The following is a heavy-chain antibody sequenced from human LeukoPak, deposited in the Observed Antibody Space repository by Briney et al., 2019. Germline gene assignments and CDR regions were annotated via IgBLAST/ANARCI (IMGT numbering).Heavy chain of an antibody. J-gene: IGHJ4*02. Sequence: ASVKVSCKTSGYSFIGYHMRWVRQAPGQGLEWMGWTNPNTGGTKYAQKFQGRVTMTRDTSISTGYMELSSLRSDDTAVYFCASVEMATIGFEHWGQGTLVTVSS. CDR2: TNPNTGGT. D-gene: IGHD5-12*01. CDR3: ASVEMATIGFEH. V-gene: IGHV1-2*02. CDR1: GYSFIGYH.